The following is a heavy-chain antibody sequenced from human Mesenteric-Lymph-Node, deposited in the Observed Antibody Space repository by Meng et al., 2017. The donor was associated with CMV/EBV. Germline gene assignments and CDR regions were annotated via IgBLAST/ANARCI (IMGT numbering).Heavy chain of an antibody. D-gene: IGHD2-2*01. Sequence: CKTSGYTFTDYYLHWVRQAPGQGLEWMGRINPHNGDTYSAVKFQGRVTMTRDTSISTAYMYLSGLISDDTAIYYCARDCSTTSYHDYWGQGTLVTVSS. J-gene: IGHJ4*02. V-gene: IGHV1-2*06. CDR3: ARDCSTTSYHDY. CDR1: GYTFTDYY. CDR2: INPHNGDT.